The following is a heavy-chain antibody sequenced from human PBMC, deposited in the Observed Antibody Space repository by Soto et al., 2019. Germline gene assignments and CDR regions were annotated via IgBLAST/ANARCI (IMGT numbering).Heavy chain of an antibody. D-gene: IGHD6-13*01. CDR2: ISPDGTIP. V-gene: IGHV3-74*01. CDR3: ARLRVDDFDI. Sequence: EVQLLESGGGLVQPGGSLRLSCAVSGFTFSNYWMHWVRQAPGKGLVWVSTISPDGTIPDYTDSVKGRLANSRDNAKSTLFMQNNTLRPEDTAVYDCARLRVDDFDIWGQGPMVTVSS. CDR1: GFTFSNYW. J-gene: IGHJ3*02.